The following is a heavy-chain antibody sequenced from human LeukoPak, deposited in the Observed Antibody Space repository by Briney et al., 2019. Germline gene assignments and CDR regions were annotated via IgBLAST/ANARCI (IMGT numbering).Heavy chain of an antibody. Sequence: SETLSLTCTVSGGSISSYYWSWIRQPPGKGLEWIGYIYYSGSTNYNPSLKSRVTISVDTSKNQFSLKLSSVTAADTAVYYCARLEAAATYYFYYWGQGTLVTVSS. D-gene: IGHD6-13*01. CDR2: IYYSGST. V-gene: IGHV4-59*08. J-gene: IGHJ4*02. CDR1: GGSISSYY. CDR3: ARLEAAATYYFYY.